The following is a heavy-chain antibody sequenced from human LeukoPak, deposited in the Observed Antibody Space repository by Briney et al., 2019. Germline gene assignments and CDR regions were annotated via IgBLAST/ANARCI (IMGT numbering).Heavy chain of an antibody. D-gene: IGHD2/OR15-2a*01. V-gene: IGHV3-53*01. J-gene: IGHJ6*02. CDR3: AKDRSDNSTWYCMDV. CDR2: IYSRGGT. Sequence: PGGSLRLSCAASGFTVSSNFMSWVRQAPGKGLECVSVIYSRGGTYYADSVQGRFTISRDASKNTLFLQMNSLRADDTAVYYCAKDRSDNSTWYCMDVWGQGTTVTVSS. CDR1: GFTVSSNF.